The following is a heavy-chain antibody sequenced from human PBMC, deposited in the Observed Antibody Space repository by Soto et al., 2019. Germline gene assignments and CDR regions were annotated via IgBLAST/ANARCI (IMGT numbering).Heavy chain of an antibody. CDR3: TATVEIGYYCVMDP. Sequence: EVQLVESGGGLVKPGGSLRLSCAASGFTFSNAWMNWVRQAPGQGLEWVGRITSKTDGRTTNYAAPVKGRFTISRDDSKNTLCLQMNILKTEATAVYYSTATVEIGYYCVMDPWGQLTTVTVFS. V-gene: IGHV3-15*07. D-gene: IGHD1-26*01. CDR1: GFTFSNAW. J-gene: IGHJ6*02. CDR2: ITSKTDGRTT.